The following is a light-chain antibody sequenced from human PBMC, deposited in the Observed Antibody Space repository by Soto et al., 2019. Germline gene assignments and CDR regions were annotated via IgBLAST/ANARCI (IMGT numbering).Light chain of an antibody. J-gene: IGKJ1*01. CDR2: WAS. Sequence: DIVMTQSPDSLAVSLGERATINCKSSQSVFYSSNNKNYLAWYQQKPGQPPKLLIYWASTRESGVPDRFSGSGSGTDFTLTISSLQAEDVAVYYSQQYYSTPPTTFGQGTKVEIK. CDR3: QQYYSTPPTT. V-gene: IGKV4-1*01. CDR1: QSVFYSSNNKNY.